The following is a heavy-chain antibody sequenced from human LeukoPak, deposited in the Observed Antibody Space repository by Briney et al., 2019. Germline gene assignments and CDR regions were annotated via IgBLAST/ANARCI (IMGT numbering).Heavy chain of an antibody. V-gene: IGHV3-33*07. D-gene: IGHD3-9*01. CDR3: TRGDILTAGYYQYTGMDV. Sequence: GGSLRLSCTASEFIFRTYGMYWVRQAPGKGLEWLAVIWYHGNNKNYADSVRGRFTISRDDSMDTLYLQMDRLRAEDTAVYYCTRGDILTAGYYQYTGMDVWGQGTTVTVSS. J-gene: IGHJ6*02. CDR2: IWYHGNNK. CDR1: EFIFRTYG.